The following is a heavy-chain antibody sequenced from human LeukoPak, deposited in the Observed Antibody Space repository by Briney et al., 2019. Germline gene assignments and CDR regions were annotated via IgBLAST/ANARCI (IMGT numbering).Heavy chain of an antibody. CDR3: ARVLQNYYHMDV. D-gene: IGHD3-3*01. V-gene: IGHV4-59*11. CDR1: GVSINSHY. J-gene: IGHJ6*03. CDR2: IYDSGSA. Sequence: SETLSLTCSVSGVSINSHYWSWIRQPPGKGLEWIGFIYDSGSANYKSSLKSRVTMTVDTSKNQFSLKLNSVTAADTAVYYCARVLQNYYHMDVWGKGTTVTVSS.